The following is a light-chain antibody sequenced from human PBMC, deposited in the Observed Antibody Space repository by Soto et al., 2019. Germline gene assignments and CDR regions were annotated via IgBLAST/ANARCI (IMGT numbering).Light chain of an antibody. CDR1: QSVSSSY. V-gene: IGKV3-20*01. Sequence: EIVLTQSPDTLSLSPGERATLSCRASQSVSSSYLAWYQQKPGQAPTLLIYGASSRATGIPDRFSGSGSGTDFTLTISRLEPEDCAVYYCQQYGSSPYTFGQGTKLEIK. J-gene: IGKJ2*01. CDR2: GAS. CDR3: QQYGSSPYT.